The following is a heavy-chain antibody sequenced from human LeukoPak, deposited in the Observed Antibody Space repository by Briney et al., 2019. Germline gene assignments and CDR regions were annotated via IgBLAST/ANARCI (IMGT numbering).Heavy chain of an antibody. CDR3: ARSYYYVDF. D-gene: IGHD3-10*01. V-gene: IGHV4-38-2*02. J-gene: IGHJ4*02. CDR1: GYSISSGYY. Sequence: SETLSLTCTVSGYSISSGYYWGWIRQPPGKGLEWIGSIYHSGNTNYDPSLKSRVTMSIDTSKNQFSLKLTSVTAADTAVYYCARSYYYVDFWAQGARVTDSS. CDR2: IYHSGNT.